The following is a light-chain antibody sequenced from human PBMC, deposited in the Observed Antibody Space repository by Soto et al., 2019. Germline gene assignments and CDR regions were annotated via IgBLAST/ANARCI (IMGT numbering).Light chain of an antibody. V-gene: IGLV1-40*01. CDR2: GNS. CDR3: QSYDSSLSGVV. CDR1: SSNIGAGYD. Sequence: QSVLTQPPSVSGAPGQRVTISCTGSSSNIGAGYDVHWYQQLPGTAPKLLIYGNSNRPSGVPDRFSGSKPGTSASLAITGLQAEDAADYYCQSYDSSLSGVVFGGGTKVTVL. J-gene: IGLJ2*01.